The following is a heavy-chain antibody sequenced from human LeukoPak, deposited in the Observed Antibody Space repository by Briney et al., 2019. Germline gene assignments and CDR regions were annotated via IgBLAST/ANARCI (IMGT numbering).Heavy chain of an antibody. CDR3: ASQSDPNAFDI. CDR2: ISSSGSYI. Sequence: GGSLRLSCAASGFNLDTFCMNWVRQAPGKGLEWVSSISSSGSYIYYADSVKGRFTISRDNAKNSLYLQMNSLRAEDTAVYYCASQSDPNAFDIWGQGTMVTVSS. CDR1: GFNLDTFC. J-gene: IGHJ3*02. V-gene: IGHV3-21*01.